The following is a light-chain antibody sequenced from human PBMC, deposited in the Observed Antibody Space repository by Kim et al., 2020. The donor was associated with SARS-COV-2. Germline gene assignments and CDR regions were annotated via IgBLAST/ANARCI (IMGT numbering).Light chain of an antibody. CDR1: SLRNYY. CDR3: NSRDSSGNQWV. Sequence: ALGQTVRITCQGDSLRNYYASWYQQKPGQATVLVIYGKNNRPSGIPDRFAGTSSGNTASLTITGAQAEEEADYYCNSRDSSGNQWVFGGGTQLTVL. V-gene: IGLV3-19*01. CDR2: GKN. J-gene: IGLJ3*02.